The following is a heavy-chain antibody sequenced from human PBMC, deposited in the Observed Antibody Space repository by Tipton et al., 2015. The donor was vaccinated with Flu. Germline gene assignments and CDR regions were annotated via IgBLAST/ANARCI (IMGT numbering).Heavy chain of an antibody. CDR1: GYSIRNGYY. D-gene: IGHD2-15*01. CDR2: IYQTGRT. V-gene: IGHV4-38-2*02. CDR3: ARVVVVVVDAMDDFDY. Sequence: TLSLTCSVSGYSIRNGYYWGWIRQPPGKGLEWIGNIYQTGRTNYNPSFRSRVTISLDTSKNQFSLKLSSVTAADTAVYYCARVVVVVVDAMDDFDYWGQGTLFTVSS. J-gene: IGHJ4*02.